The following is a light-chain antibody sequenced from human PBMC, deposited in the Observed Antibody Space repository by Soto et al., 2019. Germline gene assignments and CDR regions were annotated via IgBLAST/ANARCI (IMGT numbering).Light chain of an antibody. V-gene: IGLV2-14*01. Sequence: QSVLTQPASVSGSPGQSITISCTGTSSDVGGYNYVSWYQQHPGKAPKLMIYDVSNRPSGVSNRFSGSKSGNTASLTISGLQAEDEADYYCSSYTSSSTLLFFGTGTKVT. J-gene: IGLJ1*01. CDR2: DVS. CDR1: SSDVGGYNY. CDR3: SSYTSSSTLLF.